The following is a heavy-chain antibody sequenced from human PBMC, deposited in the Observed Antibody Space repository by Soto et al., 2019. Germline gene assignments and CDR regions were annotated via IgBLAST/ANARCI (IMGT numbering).Heavy chain of an antibody. V-gene: IGHV3-53*01. J-gene: IGHJ4*02. CDR1: GFAIRDYY. CDR3: AKDQGSSWYEIDY. Sequence: GGSLRLSCAVSGFAIRDYYMSWVRQAPGKGLEWVSVAYLGDSTYYADSVKGRFTISRDNSKNTLYLQMNSLRAEDTAVYYCAKDQGSSWYEIDYWGQGTLVTVSS. CDR2: AYLGDST. D-gene: IGHD6-13*01.